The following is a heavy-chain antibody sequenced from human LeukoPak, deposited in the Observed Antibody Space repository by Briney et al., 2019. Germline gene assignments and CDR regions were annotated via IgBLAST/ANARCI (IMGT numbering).Heavy chain of an antibody. D-gene: IGHD4-17*01. CDR3: ASDRPGLRYNWFDP. V-gene: IGHV3-48*04. CDR1: GFTFSSYA. Sequence: QPGRSLRLSCAASGFTFSSYAMHWVRQALGKGLEWVSYITNSGDAIYYADSVKGRFTISRDNAKNSLYLQMNSLRAEDTAVYYCASDRPGLRYNWFDPWGQGTLVTVSS. CDR2: ITNSGDAI. J-gene: IGHJ5*02.